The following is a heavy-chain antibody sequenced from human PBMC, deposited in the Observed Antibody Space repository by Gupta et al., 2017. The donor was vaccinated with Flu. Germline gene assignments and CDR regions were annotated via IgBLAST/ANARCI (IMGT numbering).Heavy chain of an antibody. CDR2: IYYNGRT. V-gene: IGHV4-59*02. CDR3: ARFVIPENFYFDC. D-gene: IGHD3-16*02. Sequence: QVQLQESGPGLVKPSETLSLTCTVSGGSVNYYSWSWIRQSPGKGLEWIGYIYYNGRTNYNPALNSRGTISMDTSKNQFSLRLSSVTAADTATYYCARFVIPENFYFDCWGHGTPVTVSS. J-gene: IGHJ4*01. CDR1: GGSVNYYS.